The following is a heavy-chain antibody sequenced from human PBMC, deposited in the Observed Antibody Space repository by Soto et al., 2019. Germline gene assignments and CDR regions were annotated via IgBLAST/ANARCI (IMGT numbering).Heavy chain of an antibody. V-gene: IGHV3-9*01. CDR2: ISWNSGSI. CDR1: GFTFDDYA. CDR3: AKACHWSYGCYGMDA. Sequence: EVQLVESGGGLVQPGRSLRLSCAASGFTFDDYAMHWVRQAPGKGLEWVSGISWNSGSIGYADSVKGRFTISRDNAKNSLYLQMNSRRAEDTALYYCAKACHWSYGCYGMDAGGQGSTVTVSS. J-gene: IGHJ6*02. D-gene: IGHD1-7*01.